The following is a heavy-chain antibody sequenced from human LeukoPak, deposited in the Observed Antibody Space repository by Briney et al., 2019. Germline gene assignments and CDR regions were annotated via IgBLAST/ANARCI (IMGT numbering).Heavy chain of an antibody. CDR1: GGSIISNKW. J-gene: IGHJ4*02. CDR3: ASPRETYSYGPFDY. D-gene: IGHD5-18*01. CDR2: IFHTGST. Sequence: SGTLSLTCAVSGGSIISNKWWTWVRQPPGKGLEWIGEIFHTGSTNYNPSLKSRVTISVDKSKNHFSLNLGSVTAADTAVYYCASPRETYSYGPFDYWGQGTLVIVSS. V-gene: IGHV4-4*02.